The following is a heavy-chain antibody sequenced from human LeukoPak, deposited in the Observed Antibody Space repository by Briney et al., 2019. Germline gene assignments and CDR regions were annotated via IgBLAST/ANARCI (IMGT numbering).Heavy chain of an antibody. CDR2: IYHSGST. V-gene: IGHV4-30-2*01. CDR3: ARAKVTNLRNYYMDV. Sequence: SETLSLTCTVSGGSISSGGYYWSWIRQPPGKGLEWIGYIYHSGSTYYNPSLKSRVTISVDRSKNRFSLKLSSVTAADTAVYYCARAKVTNLRNYYMDVWGKGTTVTVSS. J-gene: IGHJ6*03. CDR1: GGSISSGGYY. D-gene: IGHD4-17*01.